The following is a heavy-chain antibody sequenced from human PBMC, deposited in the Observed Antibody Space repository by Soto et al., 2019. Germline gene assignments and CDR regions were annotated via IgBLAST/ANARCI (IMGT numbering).Heavy chain of an antibody. CDR1: GFTFSSYA. Sequence: PGGSLRLSCAASGFTFSSYAMTWVRQAPGKGLEWVSAISGSGANTIYADSVKGRFTISRDNAKNSLYLQMNSLRAEDTAVYYCARGVRNYYYGMDVWGQGTTVTVSS. CDR2: ISGSGANT. J-gene: IGHJ6*02. V-gene: IGHV3-23*01. CDR3: ARGVRNYYYGMDV. D-gene: IGHD3-10*01.